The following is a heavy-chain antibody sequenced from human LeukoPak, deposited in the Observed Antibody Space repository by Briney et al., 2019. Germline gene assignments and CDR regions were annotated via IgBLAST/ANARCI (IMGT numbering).Heavy chain of an antibody. CDR3: AREVGATSAFDI. Sequence: PSETLSLTCTVSGVSISSYYWSWIRQPPGKGLEWIGYIYYSGSTNYNPSLKSRVTISVDTSKNQFSLKLSSVTAADTAVYYCAREVGATSAFDIWGQGTMVTVSS. CDR1: GVSISSYY. CDR2: IYYSGST. D-gene: IGHD1-26*01. V-gene: IGHV4-59*01. J-gene: IGHJ3*02.